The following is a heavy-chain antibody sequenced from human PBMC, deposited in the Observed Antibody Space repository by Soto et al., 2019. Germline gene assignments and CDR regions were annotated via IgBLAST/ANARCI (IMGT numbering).Heavy chain of an antibody. D-gene: IGHD5-12*01. V-gene: IGHV4-30-4*01. CDR2: IYYSGST. Sequence: LSLTCSVSGGSINSGDYYWSWIRQSPGKGLEWIGYIYYSGSTYYNPSLKSRSTISIDTSKNQFFLDVDSVTAADTAVYYCARLYTGYEAFDYWSQGTLVTVSS. CDR3: ARLYTGYEAFDY. J-gene: IGHJ4*02. CDR1: GGSINSGDYY.